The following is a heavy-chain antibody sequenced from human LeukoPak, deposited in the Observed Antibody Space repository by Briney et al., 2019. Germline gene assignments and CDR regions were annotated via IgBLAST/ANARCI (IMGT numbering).Heavy chain of an antibody. Sequence: PSETLSLTCAVYGGSFSGYYWSWIRQPPGKGLEWIGEINHSGSTNYNPSLKSRVTISVDTSKNQFSLKLSSVTAADTAVYYCAKDRSDFYYHYGMDVWGQGTTVTVSS. D-gene: IGHD2-21*02. CDR2: INHSGST. CDR1: GGSFSGYY. CDR3: AKDRSDFYYHYGMDV. J-gene: IGHJ6*02. V-gene: IGHV4-34*01.